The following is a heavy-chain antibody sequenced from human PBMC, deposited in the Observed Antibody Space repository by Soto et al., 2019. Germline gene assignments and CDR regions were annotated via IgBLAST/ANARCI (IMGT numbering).Heavy chain of an antibody. Sequence: ASVKVSCNASGDTFTSYGIGLVRQAPGQGLEWMGWISTYNDNTNYAQMFQGRVTMTTDTSASTAYMELSSLRSDDTAIYYCARGYSSAWYYFDYWGQGTLVTVSS. J-gene: IGHJ4*02. CDR2: ISTYNDNT. CDR3: ARGYSSAWYYFDY. V-gene: IGHV1-18*01. D-gene: IGHD6-19*01. CDR1: GDTFTSYG.